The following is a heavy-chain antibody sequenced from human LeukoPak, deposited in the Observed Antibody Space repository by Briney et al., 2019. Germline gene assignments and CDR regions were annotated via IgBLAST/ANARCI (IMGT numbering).Heavy chain of an antibody. Sequence: KPSETLSLTCAVYGGSFSGYYWSWIRQPPGKGLEWIGEINHSGSTNYNPSLKSRVTISVDTSKNQFSLKLSSVTAADTAVYYCAGDRLSSTDYYYYYYMDVWGKGTTVTISS. CDR1: GGSFSGYY. CDR2: INHSGST. D-gene: IGHD2-2*01. V-gene: IGHV4-34*01. CDR3: AGDRLSSTDYYYYYYMDV. J-gene: IGHJ6*03.